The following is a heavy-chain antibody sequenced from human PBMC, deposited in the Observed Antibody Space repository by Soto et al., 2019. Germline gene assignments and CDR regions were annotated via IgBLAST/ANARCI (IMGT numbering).Heavy chain of an antibody. Sequence: QLQLQESGPGLVKPSETLSLTCTVSGGSISSSSYYWGWIRQPPGKGLEWIGSIYYSGSTYYNPSLKSRVTISVDTSKNQFSLKLSSATAADTAVYYCARKYYYDSSGYPLFDYWGQGTLVTVSS. V-gene: IGHV4-39*01. J-gene: IGHJ4*02. D-gene: IGHD3-22*01. CDR3: ARKYYYDSSGYPLFDY. CDR2: IYYSGST. CDR1: GGSISSSSYY.